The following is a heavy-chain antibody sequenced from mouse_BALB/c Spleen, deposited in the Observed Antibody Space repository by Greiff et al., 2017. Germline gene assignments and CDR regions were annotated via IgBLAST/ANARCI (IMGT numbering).Heavy chain of an antibody. CDR2: INSNGGST. CDR3: ARAYPGYYYAMDY. J-gene: IGHJ4*01. V-gene: IGHV5-6-3*01. Sequence: EVKLMESGGGLVQPGGSLKLSCAASGFTFSSYGMSWVRQTPDKRLELVATINSNGGSTYYPDSVKGRFTISRDNAKNTLYLQMSSLKSEDTAMYYCARAYPGYYYAMDYWGQGTSVTVSS. D-gene: IGHD2-10*01. CDR1: GFTFSSYG.